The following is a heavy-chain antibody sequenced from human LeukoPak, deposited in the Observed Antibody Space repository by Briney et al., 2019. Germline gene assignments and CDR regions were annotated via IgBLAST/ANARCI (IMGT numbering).Heavy chain of an antibody. D-gene: IGHD2-2*01. CDR1: GGSFSGYY. CDR2: INHSGST. CDR3: ARGGDIVVVPAARYGDY. Sequence: SETLSLTCAVYGGSFSGYYRSWIRQPPGKGLEWIGEINHSGSTNYNPSLKSRVTISVDTSKNQFSLKLSSVTAADTAVYYCARGGDIVVVPAARYGDYWGQGTLVTVSS. V-gene: IGHV4-34*01. J-gene: IGHJ4*02.